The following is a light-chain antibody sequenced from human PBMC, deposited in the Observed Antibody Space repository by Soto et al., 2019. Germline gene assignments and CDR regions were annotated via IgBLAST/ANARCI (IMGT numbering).Light chain of an antibody. CDR1: QNIGSN. CDR2: GAS. V-gene: IGKV3-15*01. J-gene: IGKJ1*01. Sequence: EIMMAQSPATLSVSPGETAILHCRASQNIGSNLAWYQQRPGQAPRLLIYGASSRVTGIPARFSGSGSGTDFTLTISSLQSEDFAVYHCQQYFNWWTFGQGTKVDIK. CDR3: QQYFNWWT.